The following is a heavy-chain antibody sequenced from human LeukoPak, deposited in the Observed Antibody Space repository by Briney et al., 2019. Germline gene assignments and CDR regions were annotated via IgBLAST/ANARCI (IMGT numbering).Heavy chain of an antibody. V-gene: IGHV3-7*03. CDR1: GFTFNTYW. J-gene: IGHJ3*02. Sequence: NPGGSLRLSCAASGFTFNTYWMSWVRQAPGKGLEWVANIKQDGSEKYYVDSVKGRFTISRDNAKNTLYLQMNSLRAEDTAVYYCAKCRNFDFWSGGDAFDIWGQGTMVTVSS. D-gene: IGHD3-3*01. CDR3: AKCRNFDFWSGGDAFDI. CDR2: IKQDGSEK.